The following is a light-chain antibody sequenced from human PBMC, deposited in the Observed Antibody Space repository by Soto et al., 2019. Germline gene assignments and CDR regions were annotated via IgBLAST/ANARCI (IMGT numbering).Light chain of an antibody. Sequence: QSVLTQPASVSGSPGQSITISCTGTSSDVGPYIFVSWHQQHPGKAPKLIIYTVSSRPSGVSYRFSGSKSGNTASLTISGLQAEDEADYYCSSYTTNSSYVFGTGTKVTVL. CDR3: SSYTTNSSYV. J-gene: IGLJ1*01. CDR2: TVS. CDR1: SSDVGPYIF. V-gene: IGLV2-14*03.